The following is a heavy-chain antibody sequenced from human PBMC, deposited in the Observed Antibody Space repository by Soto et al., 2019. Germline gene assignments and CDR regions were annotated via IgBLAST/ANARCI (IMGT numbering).Heavy chain of an antibody. D-gene: IGHD1-26*01. J-gene: IGHJ4*02. Sequence: PSETLSLTCTVSGGSVSSGSYYWSWIRQPPGKGLEWIGYIYYSGSTNYNPSLKSRVTISVDTSKNQFSLKLSSVTAADTAVYYCARDRAGSYSGFDYWGQGTLVTVS. V-gene: IGHV4-61*01. CDR1: GGSVSSGSYY. CDR3: ARDRAGSYSGFDY. CDR2: IYYSGST.